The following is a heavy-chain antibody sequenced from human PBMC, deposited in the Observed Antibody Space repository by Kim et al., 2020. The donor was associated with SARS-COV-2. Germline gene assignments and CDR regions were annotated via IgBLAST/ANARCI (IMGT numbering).Heavy chain of an antibody. CDR3: ARDETSKGDYGGPDAFDI. Sequence: GGSLRLSCAASGFTFRSYSMNWVRQAPGKGLEWVSSISTSSRYIYYADSVKGRFTISRDNAKNSLYLQMNSLRAEDTAVYYCARDETSKGDYGGPDAFDIWGQGTMVTVSS. V-gene: IGHV3-21*01. CDR1: GFTFRSYS. J-gene: IGHJ3*02. D-gene: IGHD4-17*01. CDR2: ISTSSRYI.